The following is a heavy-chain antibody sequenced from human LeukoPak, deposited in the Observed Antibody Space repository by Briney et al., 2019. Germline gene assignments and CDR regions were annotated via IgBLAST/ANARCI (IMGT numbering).Heavy chain of an antibody. CDR2: ISGSGGST. J-gene: IGHJ4*02. CDR3: ANHWDYYDSSGYYNY. CDR1: GFTFSSYA. V-gene: IGHV3-23*01. Sequence: GGSLRLSCAASGFTFSSYAMSWVRQAPGKGLEWVSAISGSGGSTYYADSVKGRFTISRDNSKNTLYLQMNSLGAEDTDVYYCANHWDYYDSSGYYNYWGQGTLVTVSS. D-gene: IGHD3-22*01.